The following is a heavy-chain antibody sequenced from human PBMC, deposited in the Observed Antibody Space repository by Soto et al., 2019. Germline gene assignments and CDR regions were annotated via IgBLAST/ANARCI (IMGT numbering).Heavy chain of an antibody. Sequence: QVQLVESGGGLVKPGGSLRLSCAASGFPFSDYYMNWIRQAPGQGLDWVSYISSSGTNTHFADSVKGRITITSDNAKNTPDQQMNSRRTEDTAVDYCVSDVGPNSVASASHTFWGQGILVTVSS. CDR2: ISSSGTNT. CDR3: VSDVGPNSVASASHTF. D-gene: IGHD3-10*01. CDR1: GFPFSDYY. V-gene: IGHV3-11*01. J-gene: IGHJ4*02.